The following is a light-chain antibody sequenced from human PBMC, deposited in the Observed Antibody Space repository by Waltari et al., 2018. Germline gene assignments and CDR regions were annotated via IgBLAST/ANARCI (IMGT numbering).Light chain of an antibody. J-gene: IGKJ1*01. CDR2: AAS. V-gene: IGKV1-39*01. CDR3: QQSYDTPRT. CDR1: QYISTY. Sequence: DFQMTQSPSSLSASVGDRVTITCRASQYISTYLNWYQQKPGKGAKVLIYAASTLQSGVPARFSGSGSGTDFTFTSSSLQLEDFATYYCQQSYDTPRTFGQGTKVEVK.